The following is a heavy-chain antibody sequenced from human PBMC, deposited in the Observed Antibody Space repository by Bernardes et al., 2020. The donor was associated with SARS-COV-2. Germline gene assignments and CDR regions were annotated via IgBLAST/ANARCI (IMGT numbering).Heavy chain of an antibody. CDR3: AKDRGYTYGRPSREERYYGMDF. V-gene: IGHV3-30*02. Sequence: GGSLRLSCAASGFLFSSYGMHWVRQAPGKGLESVAIIWKDGSNEHYADSVKGRFTISRDNSENTLYLQMNSLRPEDTAIYYCAKDRGYTYGRPSREERYYGMDFWGQGTTVTVSS. CDR1: GFLFSSYG. J-gene: IGHJ6*02. CDR2: IWKDGSNE. D-gene: IGHD2-8*01.